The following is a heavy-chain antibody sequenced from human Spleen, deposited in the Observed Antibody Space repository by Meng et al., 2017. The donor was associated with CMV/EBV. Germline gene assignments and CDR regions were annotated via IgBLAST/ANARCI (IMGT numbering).Heavy chain of an antibody. D-gene: IGHD2-21*01. CDR3: ARAGYHYCGGDCYLYYFDY. J-gene: IGHJ4*02. CDR1: GFTFSSYW. CDR2: INSDGSST. Sequence: GGSLRLSCAASGFTFSSYWMHWVRQAPGNGLVWVSRINSDGSSTRYADSVKGRFTISRDNAKNTLYLQMNSLRAEDTAVYYCARAGYHYCGGDCYLYYFDYWGQGTLVTVSS. V-gene: IGHV3-74*01.